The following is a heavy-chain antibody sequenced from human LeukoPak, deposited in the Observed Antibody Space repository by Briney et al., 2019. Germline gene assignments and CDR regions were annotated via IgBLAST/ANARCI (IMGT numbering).Heavy chain of an antibody. J-gene: IGHJ5*02. CDR3: ARGTTMVRGVITSWFDP. Sequence: ASVKVSCKASGYTFTSYDINWARQATGQGLEWMGWMNPNSGNTGYAQKFQGRVTITRNTSISTAYMELSSLKSEDTAVYYCARGTTMVRGVITSWFDPWGQGTLVTVSS. CDR2: MNPNSGNT. D-gene: IGHD3-10*01. V-gene: IGHV1-8*03. CDR1: GYTFTSYD.